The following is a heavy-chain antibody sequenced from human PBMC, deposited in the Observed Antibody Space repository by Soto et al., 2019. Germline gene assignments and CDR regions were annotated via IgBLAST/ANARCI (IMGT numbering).Heavy chain of an antibody. CDR1: GFSISTYA. J-gene: IGHJ3*02. D-gene: IGHD1-26*01. CDR3: ARRSFPYSGSPLEPWSDALDI. V-gene: IGHV3-30*04. CDR2: ISYNGNNK. Sequence: QVQLVESGGGVVQPGRSLRLSCAACGFSISTYALHWVRQAPGKGPEWVAIISYNGNNKHYADSVKGRFTISRDNSKNTVDLQMNSLRDEDTAMYYCARRSFPYSGSPLEPWSDALDIWGQGTMVTVSS.